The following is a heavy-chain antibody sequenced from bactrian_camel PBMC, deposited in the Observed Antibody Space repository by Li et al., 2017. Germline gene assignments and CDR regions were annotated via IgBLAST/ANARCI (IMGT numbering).Heavy chain of an antibody. Sequence: QVQLVESGGGSVQAEGSLTLSCAASGKIYSSNCMAWFRQAPGKEPERVATIYTNGKTYYADSVKDRFTISQDSAGNMLTLQMTGLKPEDTAVYYCAAQRGGYYGTYAFNYWGQGTQVTVS. J-gene: IGHJ4*01. CDR3: AAQRGGYYGTYAFNY. V-gene: IGHV3S53*01. CDR2: IYTNGKT. D-gene: IGHD7*01. CDR1: GKIYSSNC.